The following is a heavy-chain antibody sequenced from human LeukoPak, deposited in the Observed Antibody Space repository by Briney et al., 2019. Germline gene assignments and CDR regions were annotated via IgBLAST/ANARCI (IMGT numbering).Heavy chain of an antibody. Sequence: SETQTLPCSVSGGSISSYNWSCLRKPPGKGLEWIGYISYSGNTNYNPSLKSRVTISADTSKNQFSLKMSSVTAADTAVYFCARLRNRAGDFDFWGQGTLVTVSS. CDR1: GGSISSYN. CDR3: ARLRNRAGDFDF. D-gene: IGHD3-10*01. CDR2: ISYSGNT. J-gene: IGHJ4*01. V-gene: IGHV4-59*01.